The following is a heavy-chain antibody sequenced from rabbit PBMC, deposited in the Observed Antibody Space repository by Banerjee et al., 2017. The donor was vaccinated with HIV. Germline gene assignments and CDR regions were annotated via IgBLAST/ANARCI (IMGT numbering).Heavy chain of an antibody. CDR2: IYAGSSGNI. V-gene: IGHV1S40*01. CDR1: GFSFSSSYY. J-gene: IGHJ4*01. CDR3: ARESGWSLSL. Sequence: QSLEESGGDLVKPGASLTLTCTASGFSFSSSYYMCWVRQAPGKGLEWIACIYAGSSGNIYYASWAKGRFTISKTSSTTVTLQMTSLTAADTATYFCARESGWSLSLWGPGTLVTVS. D-gene: IGHD1-1*01.